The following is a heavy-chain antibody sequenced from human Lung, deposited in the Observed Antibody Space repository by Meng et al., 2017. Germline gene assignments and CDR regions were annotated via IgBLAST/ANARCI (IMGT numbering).Heavy chain of an antibody. J-gene: IGHJ4*02. V-gene: IGHV4-34*01. Sequence: QWQVQQWGAGRLEPSETPALRCVVSGGSFSDYYWCWIRQPPGKGLEWIGEINHSGSTNYNPSLESRATISVDTSQNNLSLKLSSVTAADSAVYYCARGPTTMAHDFDYWGQGTLVTVSS. CDR2: INHSGST. CDR3: ARGPTTMAHDFDY. D-gene: IGHD4-11*01. CDR1: GGSFSDYY.